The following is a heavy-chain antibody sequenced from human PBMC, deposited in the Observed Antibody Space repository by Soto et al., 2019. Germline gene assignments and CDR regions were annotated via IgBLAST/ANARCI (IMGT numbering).Heavy chain of an antibody. V-gene: IGHV6-1*01. J-gene: IGHJ3*02. CDR2: TYYRSKWYN. D-gene: IGHD2-2*01. CDR3: ARKGDIVVVPAAMFEDAFDI. CDR1: GDSVSSNCAA. Sequence: SQTLSLTCAISGDSVSSNCAAWNWIRQSPSRGLEWLGRTYYRSKWYNDYAVSVKSRITINPDTSKNQFSLQLNSVTPEDTAVYYCARKGDIVVVPAAMFEDAFDIWGQGTMVTVSS.